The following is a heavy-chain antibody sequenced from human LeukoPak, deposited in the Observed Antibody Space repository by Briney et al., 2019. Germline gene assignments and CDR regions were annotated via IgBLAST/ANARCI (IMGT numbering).Heavy chain of an antibody. J-gene: IGHJ4*02. D-gene: IGHD1-26*01. CDR2: ISAYNGNT. CDR3: ARGSSGSYYGPIHYFDY. V-gene: IGHV1-18*01. CDR1: GYTFTSYG. Sequence: ASVKVSCKASGYTFTSYGISWVRQAPGQGLEWMGWISAYNGNTNYAQKLQGRVTMTTDTSTSIAYMELRSLRSDDTAVYYCARGSSGSYYGPIHYFDYWGQGTLVTVSS.